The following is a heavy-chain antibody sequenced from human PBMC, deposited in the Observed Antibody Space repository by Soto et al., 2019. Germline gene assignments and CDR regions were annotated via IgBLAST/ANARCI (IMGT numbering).Heavy chain of an antibody. CDR2: ISYDGSNK. D-gene: IGHD2-2*01. J-gene: IGHJ2*01. V-gene: IGHV3-30*18. CDR1: GFTFSSYG. Sequence: QVQLVESGGGVVQPGRSLRLSCAASGFTFSSYGMHWVRQAPGKGLEWVAVISYDGSNKYYADSVKGRFTISRDNSKNKLYLQVNGLTAEDRGVYYCAKAGLPIEVLAPAAIAAPWYFDLWGRGTLVTVSS. CDR3: AKAGLPIEVLAPAAIAAPWYFDL.